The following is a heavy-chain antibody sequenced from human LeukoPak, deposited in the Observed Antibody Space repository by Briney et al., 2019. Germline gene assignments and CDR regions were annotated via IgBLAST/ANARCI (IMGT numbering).Heavy chain of an antibody. Sequence: PGGSLRLSCAASGFTFSSYGMHWVRQAPGKGLEWVAVIWYDGSNKYYADSVKGRFTISRDNSKNTLYLQMNSLRAEDTAVYYCAKDGEPLQLPGLSFDYWGQGTLVTVSS. D-gene: IGHD2-2*01. CDR2: IWYDGSNK. CDR1: GFTFSSYG. CDR3: AKDGEPLQLPGLSFDY. J-gene: IGHJ4*02. V-gene: IGHV3-30*02.